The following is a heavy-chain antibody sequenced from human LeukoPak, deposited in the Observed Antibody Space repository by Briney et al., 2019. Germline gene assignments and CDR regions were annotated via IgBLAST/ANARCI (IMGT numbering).Heavy chain of an antibody. D-gene: IGHD3-3*01. CDR2: ISAYNGNT. CDR3: ARDYDFWSGSPSYMDV. Sequence: ASVKVSCKASGYTFTSYGIIWVRQAPGQGLEWMGWISAYNGNTNYAQKLQGRVTMTTDTSTSTAYMELRSLRSDDTAVYYCARDYDFWSGSPSYMDVWGKGTTVTVSS. J-gene: IGHJ6*03. CDR1: GYTFTSYG. V-gene: IGHV1-18*01.